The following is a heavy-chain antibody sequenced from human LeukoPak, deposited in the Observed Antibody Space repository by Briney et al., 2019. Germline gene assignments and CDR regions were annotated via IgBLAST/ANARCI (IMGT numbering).Heavy chain of an antibody. V-gene: IGHV3-30*19. J-gene: IGHJ4*02. CDR1: KFIFRNYG. CDR3: ARDIRLAPFDY. CDR2: ISYDGSNK. D-gene: IGHD6-19*01. Sequence: PGGSLRLSCVASKFIFRNYGMHWVRQAPGKGLEWVAVISYDGSNKYYADSVKGRFTISRDNSKNTLYLQMNSLRAEDTAVYYCARDIRLAPFDYWGQGTLVTVSS.